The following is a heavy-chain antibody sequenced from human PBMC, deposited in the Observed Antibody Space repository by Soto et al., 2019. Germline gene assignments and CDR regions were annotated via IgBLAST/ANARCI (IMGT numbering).Heavy chain of an antibody. J-gene: IGHJ4*02. D-gene: IGHD3-22*01. CDR1: GFTFSSYA. V-gene: IGHV3-23*01. CDR2: ISGSGGST. Sequence: GGSLRLSCAASGFTFSSYAMSWVRQAPGKGLEWVSAISGSGGSTYYADSVKGRFTISRDNSKSTLYLQMNSLRAEDTAVYYCAKVSSGYDSSGYYPHYWGQGTLVTVSS. CDR3: AKVSSGYDSSGYYPHY.